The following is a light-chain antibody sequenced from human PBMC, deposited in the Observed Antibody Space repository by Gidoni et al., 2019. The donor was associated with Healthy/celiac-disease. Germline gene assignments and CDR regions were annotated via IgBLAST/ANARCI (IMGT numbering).Light chain of an antibody. Sequence: EIVLTQSPGTLSLSPGERATLACRASQSVSSSYLTWYQQKPGQAPRLLIYGASNRATGIPDRFSGSGSGTHFPLTIRRLEREDFAVYYCPQYGTSYTFGQGTKLELK. CDR1: QSVSSSY. CDR3: PQYGTSYT. CDR2: GAS. J-gene: IGKJ2*01. V-gene: IGKV3-20*01.